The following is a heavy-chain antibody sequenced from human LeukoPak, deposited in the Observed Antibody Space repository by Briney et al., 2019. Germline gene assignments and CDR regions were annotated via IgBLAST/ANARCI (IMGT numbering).Heavy chain of an antibody. CDR3: ARGYSASDY. V-gene: IGHV3-23*01. J-gene: IGHJ4*02. Sequence: PGGSLRLSCAASGFPFTSYAMTWVRQAPGKGLEWVSAISGSGVTTYFADSVKGRFTISRDNAKTSLYLQMNSLRAEDTAVYYCARGYSASDYWGQGTLVTVSS. CDR1: GFPFTSYA. CDR2: ISGSGVTT. D-gene: IGHD5-12*01.